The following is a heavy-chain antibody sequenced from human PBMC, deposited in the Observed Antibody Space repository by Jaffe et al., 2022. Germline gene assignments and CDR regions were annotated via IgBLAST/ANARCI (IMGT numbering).Heavy chain of an antibody. CDR1: GFTFSNYW. CDR2: IKQDGSEK. V-gene: IGHV3-7*04. Sequence: EVQLVESGGGLVQPGRSLRLSCAASGFTFSNYWMSWVRQAPGKGLEWVAKIKQDGSEKYYVDSVKGRFTVSRDNAENSLYLQMNSLRVEDTAVYHCARAVHSSGRAATWYLELWGRGTLVTVAS. D-gene: IGHD3-22*01. J-gene: IGHJ2*01. CDR3: ARAVHSSGRAATWYLEL.